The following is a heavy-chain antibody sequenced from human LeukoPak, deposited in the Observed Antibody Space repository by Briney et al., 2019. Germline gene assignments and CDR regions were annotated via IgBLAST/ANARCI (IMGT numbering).Heavy chain of an antibody. J-gene: IGHJ4*02. CDR1: GESLSKYY. Sequence: SETLSLTCAVYGESLSKYYWTWICQSPGKGLEWIGEINHRGSTNLNPSLKSRVTLSVDTSKHQLSLKLTSVTAADAAVYYCASSVGSTDYWGQGTLVTVSS. V-gene: IGHV4-34*01. CDR2: INHRGST. D-gene: IGHD1-26*01. CDR3: ASSVGSTDY.